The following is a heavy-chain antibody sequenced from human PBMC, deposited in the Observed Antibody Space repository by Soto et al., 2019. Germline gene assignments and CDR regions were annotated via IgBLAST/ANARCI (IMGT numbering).Heavy chain of an antibody. CDR2: IIPIFGTA. V-gene: IGHV1-69*06. CDR3: ARLVGYCSGGSCYPYYFDY. D-gene: IGHD2-15*01. CDR1: GGTFSSYA. J-gene: IGHJ4*02. Sequence: GASVKVSCKASGGTFSSYAISWVRQAPGQGLEWMGGIIPIFGTANYAQKFQGRVTITADKSTSTAYMELSSLRSEDTAVYYCARLVGYCSGGSCYPYYFDYWGQGTLVTVSS.